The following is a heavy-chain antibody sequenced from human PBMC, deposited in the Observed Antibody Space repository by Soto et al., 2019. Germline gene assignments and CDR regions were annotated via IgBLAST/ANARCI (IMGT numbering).Heavy chain of an antibody. CDR1: GGSISSYY. J-gene: IGHJ4*02. D-gene: IGHD3-9*01. CDR3: ASYDILTGYYNVPY. Sequence: SETLSLTCTVSGGSISSYYWSWIRQPPGKGLEWIGHVYYSGSTYYNPSLKSRLTISVDTSKTQFSLKLSSVTAADTAVYYCASYDILTGYYNVPYWGQGTLVTVSS. CDR2: VYYSGST. V-gene: IGHV4-59*08.